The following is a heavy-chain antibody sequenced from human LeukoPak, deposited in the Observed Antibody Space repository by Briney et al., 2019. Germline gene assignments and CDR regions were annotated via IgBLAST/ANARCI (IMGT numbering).Heavy chain of an antibody. CDR2: IKQDGSDR. D-gene: IGHD6-19*01. J-gene: IGHJ4*02. CDR1: GFTFRNYW. CDR3: VRNLAVAGTCFDS. Sequence: GGSLRLSCAASGFTFRNYWMSWVRQAPGTGLEWVGNIKQDGSDRNYVTSVRGRLTISRDNAESSLYLQMNSLRVEDTAVYYCVRNLAVAGTCFDSWGQGTLVTVSS. V-gene: IGHV3-7*03.